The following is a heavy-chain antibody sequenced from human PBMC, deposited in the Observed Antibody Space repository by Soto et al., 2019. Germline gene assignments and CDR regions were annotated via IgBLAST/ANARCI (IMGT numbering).Heavy chain of an antibody. D-gene: IGHD4-17*01. CDR2: IYYSGSN. V-gene: IGHV4-31*03. J-gene: IGHJ4*02. Sequence: QVQLQESGPGLVKPSQTLSLTCTVSGGSISSGAHYWSWIRQLPGKGLEWIGNIYYSGSNYYNPSLKSRVIISVDTSNNHFSLNLSSVTAADTAIYYCARDRYGVPRGDYFDSWGQGILVTVSS. CDR1: GGSISSGAHY. CDR3: ARDRYGVPRGDYFDS.